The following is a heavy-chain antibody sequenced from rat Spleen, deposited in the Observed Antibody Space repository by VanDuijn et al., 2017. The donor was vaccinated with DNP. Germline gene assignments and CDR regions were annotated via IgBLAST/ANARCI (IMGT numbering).Heavy chain of an antibody. CDR3: ARLRLEWEVRAMDA. Sequence: EVQLQESGPGLVKPSQSLSLTCSVTGYSITSNYWGWIRQFPGNKMEYIGHISYSGSTRYNPSLKSRISITRDTSKNQFFLQLNSLTTEDTATYYCARLRLEWEVRAMDAWGQGTSVT. V-gene: IGHV3-1*01. J-gene: IGHJ4*01. D-gene: IGHD1-1*01. CDR2: ISYSGST. CDR1: GYSITSNY.